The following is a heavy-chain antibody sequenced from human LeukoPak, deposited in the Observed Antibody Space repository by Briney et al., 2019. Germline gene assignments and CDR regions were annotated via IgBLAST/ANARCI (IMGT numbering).Heavy chain of an antibody. Sequence: SETLSLTCAVYGGSFSGYYWSWIRQPPGKGLEWIGEINHSGSTNYNPSLKSRVTISVDTSKNQFSLKLSSVTAADTAVYYCARDYYDSSGYYPTHDYWGQGTLVTVSS. CDR1: GGSFSGYY. D-gene: IGHD3-22*01. CDR2: INHSGST. CDR3: ARDYYDSSGYYPTHDY. J-gene: IGHJ4*02. V-gene: IGHV4-34*01.